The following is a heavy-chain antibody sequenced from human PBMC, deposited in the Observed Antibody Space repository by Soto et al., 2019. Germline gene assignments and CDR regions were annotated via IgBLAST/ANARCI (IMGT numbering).Heavy chain of an antibody. CDR3: ARDTYYYDSSGYWPHGY. V-gene: IGHV1-3*01. D-gene: IGHD3-22*01. J-gene: IGHJ4*02. Sequence: ASVKVSCKDSGYTYTSYAMHWVRQAHGQRLEWMGWINAGNGNTKYSQKFQGRVTITRDTSASTAYMELSSLRSEDTAVYYCARDTYYYDSSGYWPHGYWGQGTLVTVSS. CDR1: GYTYTSYA. CDR2: INAGNGNT.